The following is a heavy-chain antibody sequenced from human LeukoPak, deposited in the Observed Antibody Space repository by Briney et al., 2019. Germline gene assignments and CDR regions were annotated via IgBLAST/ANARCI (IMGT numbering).Heavy chain of an antibody. V-gene: IGHV3-53*01. Sequence: GGSLRLSCAASGFTVSSNYMSWVRQAPGKGLEWVSVIYSGGSTYYADSVKGRFTISRDNSKNTLYLQMNSLIAEDTAVYCCAKGEQWLVDGYFDYWGQGTLVTVSS. CDR2: IYSGGST. D-gene: IGHD6-19*01. CDR1: GFTVSSNY. J-gene: IGHJ4*02. CDR3: AKGEQWLVDGYFDY.